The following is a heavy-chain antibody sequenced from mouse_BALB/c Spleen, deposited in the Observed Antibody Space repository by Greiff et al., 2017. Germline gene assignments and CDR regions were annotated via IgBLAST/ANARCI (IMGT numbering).Heavy chain of an antibody. V-gene: IGHV1S137*01. Sequence: VKLQESGAELVRPGVSVKISCKGSGYTFTDYAMHWVKQSHAKSLEWIGVISTYYGDASYNQKFKGKATMTVDKSSSTAYMELARLTSEDSAIYYCARDWFAYWGQGTLVTVSA. J-gene: IGHJ3*01. CDR3: ARDWFAY. CDR2: ISTYYGDA. CDR1: GYTFTDYA.